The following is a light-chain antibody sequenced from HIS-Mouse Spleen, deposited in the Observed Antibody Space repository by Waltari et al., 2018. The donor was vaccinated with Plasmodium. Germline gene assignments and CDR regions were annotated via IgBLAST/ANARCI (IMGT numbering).Light chain of an antibody. CDR2: EDS. CDR3: YSTDSSGNHRV. V-gene: IGLV3-10*01. J-gene: IGLJ3*02. Sequence: SYELTQPPSVSVSPGQTARITCSGDALQTKYAYWYQQKSGQAPLLVIYEDSKRPSGIPERFSGSSSGTMATLTISGAQVEDEADYYCYSTDSSGNHRVFGGGTKLTVL. CDR1: ALQTKY.